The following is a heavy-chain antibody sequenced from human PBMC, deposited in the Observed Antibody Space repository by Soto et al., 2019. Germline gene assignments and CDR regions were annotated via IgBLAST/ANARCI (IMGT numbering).Heavy chain of an antibody. D-gene: IGHD3-22*01. Sequence: GGSLRLSCAASGFTFSSYGMRWVRQAPGKGLEWVAVIWYDGSNKYYADSVKGRFTISRDNSKNTLYLQMNSPRAEDTAVYYCARDRGYNYYDSSGLGYWGQGTLVTVS. V-gene: IGHV3-33*01. CDR1: GFTFSSYG. J-gene: IGHJ4*02. CDR3: ARDRGYNYYDSSGLGY. CDR2: IWYDGSNK.